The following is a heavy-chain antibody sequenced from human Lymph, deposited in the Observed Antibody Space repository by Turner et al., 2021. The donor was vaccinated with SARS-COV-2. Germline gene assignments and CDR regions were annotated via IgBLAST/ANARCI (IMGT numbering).Heavy chain of an antibody. V-gene: IGHV4-4*02. CDR3: ATKDCSGGSCSYFDY. J-gene: IGHJ4*02. CDR2: IHHSGNT. Sequence: QVQLQESGTGMGNPSGTLSLTCAVSGGSIGSSNWWSWVRQPPGKGLEWIGEIHHSGNTNYNPSLKSRVTISVDNSKNQLFLKLSSGIAADTALYYCATKDCSGGSCSYFDYWGQGTLVTVSS. CDR1: GGSIGSSNW. D-gene: IGHD2-15*01.